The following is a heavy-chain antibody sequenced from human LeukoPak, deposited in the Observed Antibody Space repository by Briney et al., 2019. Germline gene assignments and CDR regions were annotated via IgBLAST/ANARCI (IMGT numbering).Heavy chain of an antibody. CDR1: GGTFISYA. CDR2: IIPIFGTA. V-gene: IGHV1-69*13. CDR3: ARGNLGYCSSTSCPGGIYHYYGMDV. D-gene: IGHD2-2*01. Sequence: ASVKVSCKASGGTFISYAISWVRQAPGQGLEWMGGIIPIFGTANYAQKFQGRVTITADESTSTAYMELSSLRSEDTAVYYCARGNLGYCSSTSCPGGIYHYYGMDVWGQGTTVTVSS. J-gene: IGHJ6*02.